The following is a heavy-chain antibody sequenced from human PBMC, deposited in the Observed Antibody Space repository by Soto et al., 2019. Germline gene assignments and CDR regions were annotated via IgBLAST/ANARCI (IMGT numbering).Heavy chain of an antibody. CDR1: GYTFIRYG. V-gene: IGHV1-18*01. CDR3: ARGGYYENVGGKLSDYGLDV. Sequence: QVQLVQSAAEVKKPGASVKVSCKASGYTFIRYGIAWVRQAPGQGLEWMGWISGYNDYTIYTQKLQGRVTMTTDTYSNTVYLESRSVGSAATAVYYCARGGYYENVGGKLSDYGLDVWGQGTMVTVSS. J-gene: IGHJ6*02. CDR2: ISGYNDYT. D-gene: IGHD3-16*01.